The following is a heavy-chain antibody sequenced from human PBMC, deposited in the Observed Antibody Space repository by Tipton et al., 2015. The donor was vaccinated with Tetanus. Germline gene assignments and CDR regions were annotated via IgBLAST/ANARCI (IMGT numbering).Heavy chain of an antibody. J-gene: IGHJ4*02. Sequence: TLSLTCAVSGGSFRGYSWSWVRQPPGKGLEWIGEINHSGKPTYNPSLKSRVTMSLDTSNHHFSLSLSSVTAADTAVYYCARDINYASGYWGQGTLVTVSS. D-gene: IGHD4-11*01. V-gene: IGHV4-34*01. CDR1: GGSFRGYS. CDR2: INHSGKP. CDR3: ARDINYASGY.